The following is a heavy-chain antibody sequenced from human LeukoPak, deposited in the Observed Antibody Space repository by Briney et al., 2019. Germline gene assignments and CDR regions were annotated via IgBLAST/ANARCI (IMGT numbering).Heavy chain of an antibody. D-gene: IGHD4-17*01. CDR3: ARGGDYVLRY. V-gene: IGHV3-21*01. Sequence: PGGSLRLSCAASGFTFSTYSMNWVRQAPGKGLEWVSSISSGSDHIYYADSVKGRFTISRDNAKNSLYLQMDSLRAEDTAVYYCARGGDYVLRYWGQGTLVTVSS. J-gene: IGHJ4*02. CDR1: GFTFSTYS. CDR2: ISSGSDHI.